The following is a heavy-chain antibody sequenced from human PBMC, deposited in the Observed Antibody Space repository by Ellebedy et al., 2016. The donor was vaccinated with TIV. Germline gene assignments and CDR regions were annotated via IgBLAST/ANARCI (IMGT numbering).Heavy chain of an antibody. CDR2: MNPNSGNT. V-gene: IGHV1-8*02. D-gene: IGHD5-12*01. J-gene: IGHJ4*02. CDR3: ATSEGYSGYDLASFDY. CDR1: GYTFTSYD. Sequence: ASVKVSXXASGYTFTSYDINWVRQATGQGLEWMGWMNPNSGNTGYAQKFQGRVTMTRNTSISTAYMELSSLRSEDTAVYYCATSEGYSGYDLASFDYWGQGTLVTVSS.